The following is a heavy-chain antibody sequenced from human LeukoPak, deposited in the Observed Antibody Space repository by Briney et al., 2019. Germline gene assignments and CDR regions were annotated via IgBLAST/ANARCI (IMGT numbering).Heavy chain of an antibody. V-gene: IGHV3-23*01. J-gene: IGHJ3*02. Sequence: PGGSLRLSCVASGVTFSTYAMNWVRQVPGKGLEWVSLISDSGSTTYHADSVKGRFTISRDNSKNTLYLQMNSLSAEDSAVYYCARDDYGSYAFDIWGQGTMVTVSS. CDR2: ISDSGSTT. CDR3: ARDDYGSYAFDI. D-gene: IGHD4-17*01. CDR1: GVTFSTYA.